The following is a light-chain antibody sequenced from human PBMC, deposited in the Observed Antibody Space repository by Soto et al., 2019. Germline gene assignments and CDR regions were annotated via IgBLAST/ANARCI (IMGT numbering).Light chain of an antibody. CDR2: GAS. Sequence: EIVMTQSPATLSVSAGERATLSCRASQRINNNLAWYQQRPGQAPRLLIYGASTRATGIPARFSGSGSGTEFTLTISSLQSEDFAVYFCQQYSNWPPYTFGQGTKV. CDR3: QQYSNWPPYT. V-gene: IGKV3-15*01. J-gene: IGKJ2*01. CDR1: QRINNN.